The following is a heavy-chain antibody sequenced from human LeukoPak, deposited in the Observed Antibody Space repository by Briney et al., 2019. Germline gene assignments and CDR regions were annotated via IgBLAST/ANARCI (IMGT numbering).Heavy chain of an antibody. Sequence: PSETLSLTCTVSGGSISSSSYYWGWIRQPPGKGLEWIGSIYYSGSTYYNPSLKSRVTISVDTSKNQFPLKLSSVTAADTAVYYCAISYCSSTSCYKYFDYWGQGTLVTVSS. J-gene: IGHJ4*02. CDR1: GGSISSSSYY. V-gene: IGHV4-39*01. CDR2: IYYSGST. CDR3: AISYCSSTSCYKYFDY. D-gene: IGHD2-2*02.